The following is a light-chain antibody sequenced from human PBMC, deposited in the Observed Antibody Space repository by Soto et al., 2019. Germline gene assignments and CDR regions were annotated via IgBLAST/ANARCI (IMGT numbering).Light chain of an antibody. CDR2: GAS. CDR1: QSVRNY. Sequence: EVVLTQSPATLSVSPGGTATLSCRASQSVRNYLAWYQQKPGQAPRLLIHGASKRATGFPARFSGTGSETDFTLTISSLEPEDFAVYYCQQRSKWPLTFGQGTKVDIK. J-gene: IGKJ1*01. V-gene: IGKV3-11*01. CDR3: QQRSKWPLT.